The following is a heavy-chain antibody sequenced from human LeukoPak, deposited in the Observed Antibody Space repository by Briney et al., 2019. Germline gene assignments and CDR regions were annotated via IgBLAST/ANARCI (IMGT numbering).Heavy chain of an antibody. Sequence: ASVKVSCKASGYTFTSYYMHWVRQAPGQGLEWMGIINPSGGSTSYAQKFQGRVTMTRDTSTSTVYMELSSLRSEDTAVYYCARDSGGWGAGGTLDNFGVVIGWPLYYYGMDVWGQGTTVTVSS. J-gene: IGHJ6*02. V-gene: IGHV1-46*01. D-gene: IGHD3-3*01. CDR3: ARDSGGWGAGGTLDNFGVVIGWPLYYYGMDV. CDR2: INPSGGST. CDR1: GYTFTSYY.